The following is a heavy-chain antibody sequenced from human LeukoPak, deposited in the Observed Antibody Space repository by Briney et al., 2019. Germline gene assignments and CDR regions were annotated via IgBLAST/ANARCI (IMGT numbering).Heavy chain of an antibody. CDR1: GGSISSSSYY. V-gene: IGHV4-39*01. CDR2: IYYSGST. J-gene: IGHJ6*03. CDR3: ARHKDYYYSYMDV. Sequence: SETLSLTCTVSGGSISSSSYYWGWIRQPPGKGLEWIGSIYYSGSTYCNPSLKSRVTISVDTSKNQFSLKLSSVTAADTAVYYCARHKDYYYSYMDVWGQGTLVTVSS.